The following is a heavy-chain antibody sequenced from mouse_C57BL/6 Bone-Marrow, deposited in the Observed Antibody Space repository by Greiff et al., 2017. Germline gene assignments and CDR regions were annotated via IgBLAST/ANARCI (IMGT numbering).Heavy chain of an antibody. Sequence: QVQLQQPGAELVKPGASVKLSCKASGYTFTSYWMHWVKQRPGRGLEWIGRIDPNSGGTKYNEKFKSKATLTVDKPSSTAYMQLSSLTSEDSAVYYCASPHYYDSRYAMDYWGQGTSVTVSS. CDR1: GYTFTSYW. CDR2: IDPNSGGT. D-gene: IGHD1-1*01. CDR3: ASPHYYDSRYAMDY. V-gene: IGHV1-72*01. J-gene: IGHJ4*01.